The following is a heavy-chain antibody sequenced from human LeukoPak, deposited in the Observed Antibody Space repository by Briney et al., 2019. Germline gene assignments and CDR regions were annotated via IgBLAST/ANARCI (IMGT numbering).Heavy chain of an antibody. D-gene: IGHD3-22*01. CDR2: IYSGGST. J-gene: IGHJ4*02. CDR1: GFTVSSNY. CDR3: ARVVVIWASYYDSSGYFDY. V-gene: IGHV3-66*01. Sequence: PGGSLRLSCAASGFTVSSNYMSWVRQAPGKGLEWVSVIYSGGSTYYADSVKGRFTISRDNSKNTLYLQMNSLRAEDTAVYYCARVVVIWASYYDSSGYFDYWGQGTLVTVSS.